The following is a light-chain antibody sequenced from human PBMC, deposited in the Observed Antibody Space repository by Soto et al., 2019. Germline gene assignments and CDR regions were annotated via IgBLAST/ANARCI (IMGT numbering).Light chain of an antibody. CDR2: DSS. Sequence: EIVLTQSPGTLSLSPGERATLSCRASQSVSNSYLAWYQQKPGQAPRLLIYDSSSRATGILDRFSGSRSGTDFTLTISRLEPEDFAVYYCQQYHNSQYTFGQGTKLEIK. V-gene: IGKV3-20*01. CDR3: QQYHNSQYT. CDR1: QSVSNSY. J-gene: IGKJ2*01.